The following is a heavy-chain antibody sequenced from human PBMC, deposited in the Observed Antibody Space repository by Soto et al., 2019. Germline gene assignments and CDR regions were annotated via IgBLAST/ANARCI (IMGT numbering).Heavy chain of an antibody. Sequence: QVQLVESGGGVVQPGRSLRLSCAASGFSFGSFGMQWVRQAPGKGLEWVALISHDAKAGYYADSVKGRFTISRDNSRNTVYLRMNSLTTEDTALYYCAKTEDAGGWGGDYWGQGTLVTVSS. CDR1: GFSFGSFG. CDR2: ISHDAKAG. CDR3: AKTEDAGGWGGDY. J-gene: IGHJ4*02. D-gene: IGHD6-19*01. V-gene: IGHV3-30*18.